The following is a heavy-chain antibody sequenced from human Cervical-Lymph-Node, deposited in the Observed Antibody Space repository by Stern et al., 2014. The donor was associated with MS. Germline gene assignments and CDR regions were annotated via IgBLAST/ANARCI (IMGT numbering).Heavy chain of an antibody. Sequence: QVPLQESGPGLVKPSETLSLTCTVSGGSIISSDHYWGWVRQPPGKGLEWIGSIYFTGTTFYTPSLTSRVSISLATSKNQFPLKVTSVTAADTAVYYCAREGSVVTTYAMDVWGQGTTVAVSS. CDR3: AREGSVVTTYAMDV. CDR1: GGSIISSDHY. D-gene: IGHD4-23*01. V-gene: IGHV4-39*02. CDR2: IYFTGTT. J-gene: IGHJ6*02.